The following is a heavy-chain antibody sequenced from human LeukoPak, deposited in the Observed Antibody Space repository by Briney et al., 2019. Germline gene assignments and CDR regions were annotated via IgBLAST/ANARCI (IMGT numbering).Heavy chain of an antibody. Sequence: ASVKVSCKASGYTFTSYYMHWVRQAPGQGLEWMGIINPSGGSTSYAQKFQGRVTMTRDTSTSTVYMELSSLRSEDTAVYYCAKRGDSSGYPSYFDYWGQGTLVTVSS. CDR2: INPSGGST. CDR3: AKRGDSSGYPSYFDY. D-gene: IGHD3-22*01. J-gene: IGHJ4*02. V-gene: IGHV1-46*01. CDR1: GYTFTSYY.